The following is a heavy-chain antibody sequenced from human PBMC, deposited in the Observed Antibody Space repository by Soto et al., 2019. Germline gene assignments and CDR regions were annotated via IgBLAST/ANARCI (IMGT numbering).Heavy chain of an antibody. CDR3: AGDPDSHYNDSHASSYP. Sequence: ASVKVSCKASGGTFSTYTITWVRQAPGQGLERMGRIIPIIGIINYAQKFQGRVTISADKFTGTAYMELTGLRSDDTAVYYCAGDPDSHYNDSHASSYPWGQGTQVTVSS. V-gene: IGHV1-69*04. J-gene: IGHJ5*02. CDR1: GGTFSTYT. D-gene: IGHD4-4*01. CDR2: IIPIIGII.